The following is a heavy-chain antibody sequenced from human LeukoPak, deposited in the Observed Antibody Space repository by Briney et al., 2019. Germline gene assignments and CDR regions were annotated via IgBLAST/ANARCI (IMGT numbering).Heavy chain of an antibody. V-gene: IGHV4-39*07. CDR3: ARELERFGGRSGAFEI. J-gene: IGHJ3*02. D-gene: IGHD3-16*01. Sequence: SETLSLTCTVSGGSISTSNYYWGWIRQPPGKGLEWIGNIFYSGSTYYSPSVKSRVTISLDTSRNQFSLKLNSVTAADTAVYYCARELERFGGRSGAFEIWGQGTMVTVSS. CDR1: GGSISTSNYY. CDR2: IFYSGST.